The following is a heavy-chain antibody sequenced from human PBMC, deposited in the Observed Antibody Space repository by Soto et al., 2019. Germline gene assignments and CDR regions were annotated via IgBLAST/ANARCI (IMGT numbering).Heavy chain of an antibody. Sequence: QVQLQESGPGLVKPSETLSLTCTVSGGSISSYYWSWIRQPPGKGLEWIGYIYYSGSTNYNPSLKSRVPIPADTSNNHSSLKLSSVTAVDTPVYYCARLWGCSVDCWGQGTLVTVSS. CDR3: ARLWGCSVDC. CDR2: IYYSGST. D-gene: IGHD3-16*01. J-gene: IGHJ4*02. CDR1: GGSISSYY. V-gene: IGHV4-59*08.